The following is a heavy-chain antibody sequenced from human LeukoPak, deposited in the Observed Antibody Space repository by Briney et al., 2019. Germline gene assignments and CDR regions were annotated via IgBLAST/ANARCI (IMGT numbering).Heavy chain of an antibody. CDR3: ARDMSSGYYRGDAFDI. Sequence: GGSLRLSCAASGFTFSSYWMNWARKAPGKGLEWVAIINHNGNVNYYVDSVKGRFTISRDNAKNSLYLQMNSLRAEDTAVYYCARDMSSGYYRGDAFDIWGQGTMVTVSS. D-gene: IGHD3-22*01. V-gene: IGHV3-7*03. CDR1: GFTFSSYW. J-gene: IGHJ3*02. CDR2: INHNGNVN.